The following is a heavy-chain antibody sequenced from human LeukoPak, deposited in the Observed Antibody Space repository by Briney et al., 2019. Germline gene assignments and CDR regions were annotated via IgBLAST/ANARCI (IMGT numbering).Heavy chain of an antibody. J-gene: IGHJ6*02. CDR3: ARDHNYYYGMDV. CDR1: GFIFSDYY. V-gene: IGHV3-11*06. CDR2: ISGSSRIYT. Sequence: PGGSLRLSCAASGFIFSDYYMSWIRQAPGKGLEWISYISGSSRIYTNYADSVKGRFTISRDNAKNSLYLQMNSLRAEDTAVYYCARDHNYYYGMDVWGQGTTVTVSS.